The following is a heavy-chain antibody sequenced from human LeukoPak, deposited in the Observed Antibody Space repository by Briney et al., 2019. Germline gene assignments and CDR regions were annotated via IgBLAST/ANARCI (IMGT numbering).Heavy chain of an antibody. V-gene: IGHV3-30-3*01. J-gene: IGHJ4*02. Sequence: PGGSLRLSCVASGFTFSSHAMHWVRQAPGKGLEWVAVISYDGSNKYYADSVKGRFTISRDNSKNTLYLQMNSLRAEGTAVYYCARALDYYDSSGYYGYWGQGTLVTVSS. CDR1: GFTFSSHA. D-gene: IGHD3-22*01. CDR3: ARALDYYDSSGYYGY. CDR2: ISYDGSNK.